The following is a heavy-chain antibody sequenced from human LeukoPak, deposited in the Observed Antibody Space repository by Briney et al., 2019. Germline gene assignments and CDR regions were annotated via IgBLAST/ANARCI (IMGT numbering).Heavy chain of an antibody. D-gene: IGHD6-19*01. Sequence: GASVKVSCKASGYTFTGYGIYWVRQAPGQGLEWMGWISVYSGSTNYAQNLQGRVTMTTDTSTSTAYMELRSLKTDDTAVYYCAKLYSSGWPLECMDVWGQGTTVTVSS. CDR2: ISVYSGST. CDR1: GYTFTGYG. J-gene: IGHJ6*02. V-gene: IGHV1-18*01. CDR3: AKLYSSGWPLECMDV.